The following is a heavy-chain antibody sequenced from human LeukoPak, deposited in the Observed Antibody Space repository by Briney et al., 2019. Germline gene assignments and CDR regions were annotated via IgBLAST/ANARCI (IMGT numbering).Heavy chain of an antibody. V-gene: IGHV4-59*08. D-gene: IGHD5/OR15-5a*01. Sequence: PSGTLSLTCTVSGGSISTYYWSWIRQPPGKGLESIGYIYYTGSTKYNPSLKSRVTISIDTSKNQFSLKLRSVTAADTAVYYARHVSQAAWFDPWGQGTLVTVSS. CDR2: IYYTGST. CDR1: GGSISTYY. J-gene: IGHJ5*02. CDR3: RHVSQAAWFDP.